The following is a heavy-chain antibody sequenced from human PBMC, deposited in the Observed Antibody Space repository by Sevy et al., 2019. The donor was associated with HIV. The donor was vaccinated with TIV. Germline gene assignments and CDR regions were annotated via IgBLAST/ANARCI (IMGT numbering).Heavy chain of an antibody. V-gene: IGHV3-23*01. CDR1: GFTVSTYA. Sequence: GGSLRLSCAASGFTVSTYAMNWVRQAPGKGLEWVSSISRSGRSTYSADSVEGRFTISRDNFKNTLYLQLSSLRVDDTAVYYCAKGYCDGGSCPRDYYYYGMDVWGQGTTVTVS. D-gene: IGHD2-15*01. CDR3: AKGYCDGGSCPRDYYYYGMDV. CDR2: ISRSGRST. J-gene: IGHJ6*02.